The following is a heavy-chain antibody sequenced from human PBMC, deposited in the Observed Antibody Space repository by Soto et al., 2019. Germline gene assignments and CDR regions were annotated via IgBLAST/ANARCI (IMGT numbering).Heavy chain of an antibody. V-gene: IGHV1-24*01. CDR1: GYTLSELS. Sequence: GASVKVSCKVSGYTLSELSMHWVRQAPGQGLECMGGFVPEVGETNYAQKFQGRVTMTEDESTDTAYMELSSLRSEDTAVYYCASTGRPEKLPFDYWGQGTL. D-gene: IGHD7-27*01. CDR3: ASTGRPEKLPFDY. CDR2: FVPEVGET. J-gene: IGHJ4*02.